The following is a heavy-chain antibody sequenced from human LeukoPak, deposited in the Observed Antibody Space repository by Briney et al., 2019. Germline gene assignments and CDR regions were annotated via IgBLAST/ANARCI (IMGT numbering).Heavy chain of an antibody. J-gene: IGHJ4*02. CDR3: ASTQLLWFGELLQYYFDY. CDR1: GGSISSYY. Sequence: PSETLSLTCTVSGGSISSYYWSWIRQPPGKGLEWIGYIYYSGSTNYNPSLKSRVTISVDTSKNQFSLKLSSVTAAETAVYYCASTQLLWFGELLQYYFDYWGQGTLVTVSS. V-gene: IGHV4-59*01. D-gene: IGHD3-10*01. CDR2: IYYSGST.